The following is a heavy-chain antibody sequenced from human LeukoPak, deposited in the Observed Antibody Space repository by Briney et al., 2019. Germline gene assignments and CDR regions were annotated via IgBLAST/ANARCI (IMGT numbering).Heavy chain of an antibody. V-gene: IGHV3-66*02. CDR3: ARVAASSSGPVDY. Sequence: GGALRLSCAATGFTFSINYMTWVRQAPGKGLEGVSLIYSGDTSYHTDSVKGRFTISRDNSKNTLYLQMNSLRADDSAIYYCARVAASSSGPVDYWGQGTLVTVSS. J-gene: IGHJ4*02. CDR1: GFTFSINY. D-gene: IGHD6-6*01. CDR2: IYSGDTS.